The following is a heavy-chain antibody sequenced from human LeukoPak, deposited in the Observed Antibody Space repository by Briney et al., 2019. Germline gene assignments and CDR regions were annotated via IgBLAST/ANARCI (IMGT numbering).Heavy chain of an antibody. CDR2: IIPIFGTA. CDR3: ASLSSSWYDYYYYYMDV. J-gene: IGHJ6*03. D-gene: IGHD6-13*01. V-gene: IGHV1-69*05. CDR1: GGTFSSYA. Sequence: SVKVSCKASGGTFSSYAISWVRQAPGQGLEWMGGIIPIFGTANYAQKFQGRVTITTDESTGTAYMELSSLRSEDTAVYYCASLSSSWYDYYYYYMDVWGKGTTVTVFS.